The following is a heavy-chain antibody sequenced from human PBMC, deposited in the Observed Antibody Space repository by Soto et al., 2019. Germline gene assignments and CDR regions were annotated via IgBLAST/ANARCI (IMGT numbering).Heavy chain of an antibody. J-gene: IGHJ6*01. CDR1: GGTFSTSA. D-gene: IGHD2-15*01. V-gene: IGHV1-69*12. CDR3: AMEKGCLKLGRTDYSLVDV. Sequence: QVQLVQSGAEVKKPGSSVKVSCKASGGTFSTSAISWVRQAPGQGLEWVGGIMPVFPTPDYAQNFQGRVTITADESSTSGYPELTRLRDDDTAAYYCAMEKGCLKLGRTDYSLVDVWGQGTAITVYS. CDR2: IMPVFPTP.